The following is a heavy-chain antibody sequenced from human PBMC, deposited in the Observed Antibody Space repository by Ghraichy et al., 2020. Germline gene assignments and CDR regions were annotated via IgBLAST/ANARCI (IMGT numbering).Heavy chain of an antibody. J-gene: IGHJ3*01. CDR3: VKVRDLYRDYVDALYL. CDR2: ISSSGENT. Sequence: GGSLRLSCVASGFSFRSYAMHWVRLAPGKGLEWVAVISSSGENTYYADSVKGRFTISRDSFQNTLYLQMNSLRAKDTAVYYCVKVRDLYRDYVDALYLCGQGTTIT. CDR1: GFSFRSYA. D-gene: IGHD4-17*01. V-gene: IGHV3-23*01.